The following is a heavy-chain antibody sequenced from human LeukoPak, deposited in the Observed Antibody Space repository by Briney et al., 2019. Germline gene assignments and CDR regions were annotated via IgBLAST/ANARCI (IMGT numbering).Heavy chain of an antibody. CDR3: ARVSWEWLRPQTTFFDY. V-gene: IGHV1-8*01. J-gene: IGHJ4*02. CDR2: MNPNSGNT. Sequence: ASVKVSCKASGYTFTSYDINWVRQATGQGLEWMGWMNPNSGNTGYAQKFQGRVTMTRNTSISTAYMELSSLRSEDTAVYYCARVSWEWLRPQTTFFDYWGQGTLVTVSS. CDR1: GYTFTSYD. D-gene: IGHD5-12*01.